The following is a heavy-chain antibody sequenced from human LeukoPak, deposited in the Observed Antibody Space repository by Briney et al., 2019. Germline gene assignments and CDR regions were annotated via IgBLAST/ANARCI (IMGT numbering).Heavy chain of an antibody. Sequence: PGGSLRLSCAASGFTFSNYGMNWVRQAPGKGLEWISSISSGSRYIYYADSVEGRFTISRDNAKNSLYLQMNSLRAEDTAVYYCARDDSSWSVDPSDYWGQGTLVTVSS. V-gene: IGHV3-21*01. D-gene: IGHD6-13*01. CDR2: ISSGSRYI. CDR3: ARDDSSWSVDPSDY. J-gene: IGHJ4*02. CDR1: GFTFSNYG.